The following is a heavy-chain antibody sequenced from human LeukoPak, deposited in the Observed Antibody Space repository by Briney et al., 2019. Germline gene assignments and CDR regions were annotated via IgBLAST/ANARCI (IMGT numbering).Heavy chain of an antibody. CDR1: EFTFDDYG. Sequence: RPGGSLRLSCAASEFTFDDYGMSWVRQAPGKGLEWVSGINWNGGSTGYADSVKGRFTISRDNAKNSLYLQMNSLRAEDTALYYCAREHYGSGSYYSGYYFDYWGQGTLVTVSS. CDR2: INWNGGST. J-gene: IGHJ4*02. CDR3: AREHYGSGSYYSGYYFDY. V-gene: IGHV3-20*04. D-gene: IGHD3-10*01.